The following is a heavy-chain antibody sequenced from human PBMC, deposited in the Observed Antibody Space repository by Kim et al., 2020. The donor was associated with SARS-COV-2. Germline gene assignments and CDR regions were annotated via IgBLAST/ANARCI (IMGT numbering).Heavy chain of an antibody. CDR3: ARAGNYGISSYYGFFYP. Sequence: VKGRCTISRDNAKNTLYLQMNSLRPEDTAVYYCARAGNYGISSYYGFFYPWGESALVTVSS. D-gene: IGHD3-22*01. J-gene: IGHJ1*01. V-gene: IGHV3-74*01.